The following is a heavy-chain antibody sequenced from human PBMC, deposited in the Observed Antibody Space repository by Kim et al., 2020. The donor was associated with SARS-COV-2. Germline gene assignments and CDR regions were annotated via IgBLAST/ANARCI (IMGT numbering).Heavy chain of an antibody. D-gene: IGHD3-10*01. CDR1: GGSFSGYY. CDR3: ARLARCYGSGTRGYYFDY. J-gene: IGHJ4*02. Sequence: SETLSLTCAVYGGSFSGYYWSWIRQPPGKGLEWIGEINHSGSTNYNPSLKSRVTISVDTSKNQFSLKLSSVTAADTAVYYCARLARCYGSGTRGYYFDYWGQGTLVTVSS. CDR2: INHSGST. V-gene: IGHV4-34*01.